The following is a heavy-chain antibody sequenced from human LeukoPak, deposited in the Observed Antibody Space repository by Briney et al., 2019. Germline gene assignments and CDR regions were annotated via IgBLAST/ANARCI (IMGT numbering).Heavy chain of an antibody. D-gene: IGHD4-23*01. Sequence: SVKVSCKASGYSFTGYYMHWVRQAPGQGLEWMGWINPNSGDTKYAQKFQGRVTMTRDTSISTAYMELSRLRSDDTAVYYCARVNGRNYYFDYWGQGTLVTVSS. CDR3: ARVNGRNYYFDY. CDR2: INPNSGDT. J-gene: IGHJ4*02. V-gene: IGHV1-2*02. CDR1: GYSFTGYY.